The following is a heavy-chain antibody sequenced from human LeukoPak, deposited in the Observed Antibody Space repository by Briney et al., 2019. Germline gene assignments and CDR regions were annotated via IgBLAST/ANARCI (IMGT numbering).Heavy chain of an antibody. CDR2: IYYSGST. CDR3: ARSRTYGSGSYSP. V-gene: IGHV4-59*01. J-gene: IGHJ5*02. D-gene: IGHD3-10*01. Sequence: SETLSLTCTVSGGSISSYYWSWIRQPPGKGLEWIGYIYYSGSTNYNPSLKSRVTISVDTSKNQFSLKLSSVTAADTAVYYCARSRTYGSGSYSPCGQGTLVTVSS. CDR1: GGSISSYY.